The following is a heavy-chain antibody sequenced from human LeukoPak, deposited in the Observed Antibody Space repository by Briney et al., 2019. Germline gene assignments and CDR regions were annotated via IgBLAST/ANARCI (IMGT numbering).Heavy chain of an antibody. J-gene: IGHJ2*01. CDR2: ISSSGSGGNT. CDR1: GVTLSNYA. CDR3: AKDRTVGASYWYPDL. D-gene: IGHD4-23*01. Sequence: GGSLRLSCVASGVTLSNYAMSWARQAPGEGLEWGSGISSSGSGGNTYYADSVKGRFTISRDSSRNTLFLHMNTLRAEDTAIYYCAKDRTVGASYWYPDLWGRGPLVPVSS. V-gene: IGHV3-23*01.